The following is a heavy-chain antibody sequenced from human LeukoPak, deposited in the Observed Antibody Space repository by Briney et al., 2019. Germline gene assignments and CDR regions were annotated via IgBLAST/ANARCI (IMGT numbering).Heavy chain of an antibody. D-gene: IGHD4-17*01. CDR3: VHRTMVTSVDH. Sequence: SGPTLVQPTQPLTLTCTFSGFSLNTNAVAVGWVRQPPGQALEWLTFIYGNDDKRYSPPLASRLTITKDTSKNQVVLTMTDMDYVDTATYYCVHRTMVTSVDHWGQGTLVTVSS. J-gene: IGHJ4*02. CDR1: GFSLNTNAVA. V-gene: IGHV2-5*01. CDR2: IYGNDDK.